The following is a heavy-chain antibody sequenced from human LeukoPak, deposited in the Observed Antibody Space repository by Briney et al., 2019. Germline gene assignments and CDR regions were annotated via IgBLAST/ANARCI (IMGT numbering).Heavy chain of an antibody. CDR1: GYTFTGYY. Sequence: GASVKVSCKASGYTFTGYYMHRVRQAPGQGLEWMGWINPNSGGTNYAQKFQGRVTMTRDTSISTAYMELSRLRSDDTAVYYCFLLVVAATDFDYWGQGTLVTVSS. J-gene: IGHJ4*02. V-gene: IGHV1-2*02. CDR2: INPNSGGT. CDR3: FLLVVAATDFDY. D-gene: IGHD2-15*01.